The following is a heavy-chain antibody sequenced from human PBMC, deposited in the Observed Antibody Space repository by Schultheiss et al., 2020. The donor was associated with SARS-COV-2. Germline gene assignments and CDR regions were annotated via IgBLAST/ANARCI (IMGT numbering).Heavy chain of an antibody. Sequence: SQTLSLTCAVSGYSISSGYYWGWIRQPPGKGLEWIGSIYYSGSTYYNPSLKSRVTISVNTSKNQFSLKLSSVTAADTAVYYCARGEGASNWFDPWGQGTLVTVSS. CDR1: GYSISSGYY. J-gene: IGHJ5*02. CDR3: ARGEGASNWFDP. D-gene: IGHD2-21*01. CDR2: IYYSGST. V-gene: IGHV4-38-2*01.